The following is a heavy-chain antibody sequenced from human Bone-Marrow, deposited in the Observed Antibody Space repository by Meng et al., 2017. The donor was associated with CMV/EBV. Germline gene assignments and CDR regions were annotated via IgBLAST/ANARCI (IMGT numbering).Heavy chain of an antibody. J-gene: IGHJ6*02. CDR2: ISSSSTI. CDR3: ARFLEWLLYDYYYGMDV. D-gene: IGHD3-3*01. CDR1: GFTFSDYY. Sequence: GWSQRLCCAASGFTFSDYYMNWVRQAPGKGLEWVSSISSSSTIYYADSVKGRFTISRDNAKNSLYVQMNSLRAEDTAVYYCARFLEWLLYDYYYGMDVWGQGTTVTVSS. V-gene: IGHV3-69-1*02.